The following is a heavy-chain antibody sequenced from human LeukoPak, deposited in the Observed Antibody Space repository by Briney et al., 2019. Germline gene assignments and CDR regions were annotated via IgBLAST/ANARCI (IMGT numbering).Heavy chain of an antibody. D-gene: IGHD3-9*01. Sequence: PGGSLRLSCAASGFTFSSYSMNWVRQAPGKGLEWVSAISGSGGSTYYADSVKGRFTISRDNSKNTLYLQMNSLRAEDTAVYYCAKADTYYYYYYMDVWGKGTTVTVSS. V-gene: IGHV3-23*01. J-gene: IGHJ6*03. CDR3: AKADTYYYYYYMDV. CDR2: ISGSGGST. CDR1: GFTFSSYS.